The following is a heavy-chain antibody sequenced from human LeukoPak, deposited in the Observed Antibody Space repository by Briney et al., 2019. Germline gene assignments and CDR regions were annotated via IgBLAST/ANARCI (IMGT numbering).Heavy chain of an antibody. D-gene: IGHD3-16*02. CDR3: ARGPAYYVWGSYRSRPLDY. CDR1: GGSFSGYY. V-gene: IGHV4-34*01. CDR2: INHSGST. J-gene: IGHJ4*02. Sequence: SETLSLTCAVYGGSFSGYYWSWIRQPPGKGLEWIGEINHSGSTNYNPSLTSRVTISVDTSKNHFSLKLSSVTAADTAVYYCARGPAYYVWGSYRSRPLDYWGQGTLVTVSS.